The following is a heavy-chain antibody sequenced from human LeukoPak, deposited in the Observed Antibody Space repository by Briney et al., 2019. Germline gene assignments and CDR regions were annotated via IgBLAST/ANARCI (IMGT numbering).Heavy chain of an antibody. CDR2: MNPNSGNT. Sequence: ASVKVSCKASGYTFTSYDINWVRQATGQGLEWMGWMNPNSGNTGYAQKFQGRVTMTRNTSISTAYMELSSLRSEDTAVYYCARGVDGWYYYGMDVWGQGTTVTVSS. CDR3: ARGVDGWYYYGMDV. CDR1: GYTFTSYD. D-gene: IGHD5-24*01. V-gene: IGHV1-8*01. J-gene: IGHJ6*02.